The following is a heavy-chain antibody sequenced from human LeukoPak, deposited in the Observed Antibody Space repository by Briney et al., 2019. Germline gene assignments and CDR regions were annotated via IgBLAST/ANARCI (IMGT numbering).Heavy chain of an antibody. CDR2: IYYSGST. CDR3: ARFPAPTYYYGSGSYSGYYYYMDV. V-gene: IGHV4-59*01. CDR1: GGSISSYY. Sequence: SETLSLTCTVSGGSISSYYWSWIRQPPGKGLEWIGYIYYSGSTNYNPSLKSRVTISVDTSKNQFSLKLSSVTAADTAVYYCARFPAPTYYYGSGSYSGYYYYMDVWGKGTTVTVSS. D-gene: IGHD3-10*01. J-gene: IGHJ6*03.